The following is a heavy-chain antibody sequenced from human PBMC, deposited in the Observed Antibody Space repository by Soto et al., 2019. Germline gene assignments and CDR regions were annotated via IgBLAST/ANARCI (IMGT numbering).Heavy chain of an antibody. CDR2: ISYDGSNK. J-gene: IGHJ6*02. D-gene: IGHD2-21*01. V-gene: IGHV3-30*03. CDR1: GFTFSSYG. Sequence: GGSLRLSCAASGFTFSSYGMHWVRQAPGKGLEWVAVISYDGSNKYYADSVKGRFTISRDNSKNTLYLQVTSLRAEDTAVYYCARDPLIGNTDYGLDVWGQGTTVTVSS. CDR3: ARDPLIGNTDYGLDV.